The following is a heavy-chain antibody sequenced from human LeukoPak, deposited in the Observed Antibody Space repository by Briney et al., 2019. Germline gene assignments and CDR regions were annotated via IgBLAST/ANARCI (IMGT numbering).Heavy chain of an antibody. J-gene: IGHJ3*02. Sequence: TSETLSLTCAVSGGSISNSYWWTWVRQPPGKGLEWIGEIYHSGTTNYNPSLKSRVTISVDKSKNHFSLNLNSVTAADTAVYYCARVMGRYDSSGYYRGNDAFDIWGQGTMVTVSS. V-gene: IGHV4-4*02. CDR3: ARVMGRYDSSGYYRGNDAFDI. CDR2: IYHSGTT. CDR1: GGSISNSYW. D-gene: IGHD3-22*01.